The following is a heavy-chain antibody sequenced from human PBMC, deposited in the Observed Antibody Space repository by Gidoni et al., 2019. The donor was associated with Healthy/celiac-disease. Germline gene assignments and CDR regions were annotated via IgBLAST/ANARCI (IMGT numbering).Heavy chain of an antibody. Sequence: QVQLVESGGGVVQPGRSLRLSCEASGFTFSSYGMHWVRQAPGKGLEWVAVIWYDGSNKYYADSVKGRFTISRDNSKNTLYLQMNSLRAEDTAVYYCARGMYCSGGSCHKYYYYYGMDVWGQGTTVTVSS. V-gene: IGHV3-33*01. CDR2: IWYDGSNK. J-gene: IGHJ6*02. D-gene: IGHD2-15*01. CDR1: GFTFSSYG. CDR3: ARGMYCSGGSCHKYYYYYGMDV.